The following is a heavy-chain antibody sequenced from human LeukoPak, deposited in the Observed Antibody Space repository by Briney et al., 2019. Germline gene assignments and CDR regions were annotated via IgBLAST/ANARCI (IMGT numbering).Heavy chain of an antibody. CDR2: TRYDGSTK. Sequence: GGSLRLSCAASGFTFSSYGMNWVRQAPGKGLEWVSFTRYDGSTKSYADSVKGRITISRDNSKNTLYLQMNSLRAEDTAVYYCARVIIVPLRYYYYYMDVWGKGTTVTVSS. CDR3: ARVIIVPLRYYYYYMDV. J-gene: IGHJ6*03. V-gene: IGHV3-30*02. CDR1: GFTFSSYG. D-gene: IGHD1-26*01.